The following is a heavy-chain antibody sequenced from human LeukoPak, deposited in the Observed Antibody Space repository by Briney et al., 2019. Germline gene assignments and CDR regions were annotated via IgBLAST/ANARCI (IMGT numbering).Heavy chain of an antibody. D-gene: IGHD6-13*01. Sequence: GGSLRLSCAASGFTSDDYAMHWVRQAPGKGLEWVSGISWNSGSIGYADSVKGRFTISRDNAKNSLYLQMNSLRAEDTALYYCAKDTPPRQYSSSSPPYYYYYYMDVWGKGTTVTVSS. CDR1: GFTSDDYA. V-gene: IGHV3-9*02. CDR2: ISWNSGSI. CDR3: AKDTPPRQYSSSSPPYYYYYYMDV. J-gene: IGHJ6*03.